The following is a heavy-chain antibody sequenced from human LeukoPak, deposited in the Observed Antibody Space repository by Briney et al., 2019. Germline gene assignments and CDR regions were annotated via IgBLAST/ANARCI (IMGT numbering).Heavy chain of an antibody. D-gene: IGHD2-2*01. CDR3: ARDISPAAKSAEYFQH. CDR2: ISYDGSNK. J-gene: IGHJ1*01. V-gene: IGHV3-30-3*01. Sequence: GGSLRLSCAASGFTFSSYAMHWVRQAPGKGLEWVAVISYDGSNKYYADSVKGRFTISRDNSKNTLYLQMNSLRAEDTAVYYCARDISPAAKSAEYFQHWGQGTLVTVSS. CDR1: GFTFSSYA.